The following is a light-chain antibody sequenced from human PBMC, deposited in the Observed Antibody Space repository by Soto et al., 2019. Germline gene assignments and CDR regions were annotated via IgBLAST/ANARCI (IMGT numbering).Light chain of an antibody. CDR1: QYVTSW. V-gene: IGKV1-5*01. CDR3: QQSHTFWT. J-gene: IGKJ1*01. CDR2: DVS. Sequence: DSHMTQSPSTLSASVGDRVTITCRASQYVTSWLAWYQQKPGKAPKVLIYDVSTLESGVPSRFSGSGSGTEFTLTISSLQPDDSATYYCQQSHTFWTFGQGTKVDIK.